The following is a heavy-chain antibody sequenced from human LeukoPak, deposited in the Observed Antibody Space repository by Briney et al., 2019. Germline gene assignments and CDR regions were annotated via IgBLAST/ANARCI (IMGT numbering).Heavy chain of an antibody. CDR1: GYSFTSYW. V-gene: IGHV5-51*01. Sequence: PGESLKISCKGSGYSFTSYWIGWVRQMPGKGLEWMGIIYPGDSDTRYSPSFQGQVTISADESISTAYLQWSSLKASDTAMYYCARWRITIFGVAIPGAFDIWGQGTMVTVSS. CDR2: IYPGDSDT. CDR3: ARWRITIFGVAIPGAFDI. D-gene: IGHD3-3*01. J-gene: IGHJ3*02.